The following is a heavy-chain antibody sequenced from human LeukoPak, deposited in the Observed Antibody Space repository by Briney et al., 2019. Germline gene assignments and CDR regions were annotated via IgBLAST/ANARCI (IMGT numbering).Heavy chain of an antibody. CDR2: ISANSGDT. D-gene: IGHD3-3*01. CDR3: VRDQGVSRFLEWLLYDWFDP. CDR1: GYNFYSYG. V-gene: IGHV1-18*01. J-gene: IGHJ5*02. Sequence: ASVTVSCKASGYNFYSYGVSWVRQAPGQGLEWMGWISANSGDTKYAQNLQGRVTMTTDTSTSTVYMELRSLKLDDTAVYYCVRDQGVSRFLEWLLYDWFDPWGQGTLVTVYS.